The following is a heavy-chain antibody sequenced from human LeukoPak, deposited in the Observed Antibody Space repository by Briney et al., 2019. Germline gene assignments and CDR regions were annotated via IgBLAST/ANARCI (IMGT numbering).Heavy chain of an antibody. CDR2: IHYSGTT. V-gene: IGHV4-59*08. CDR3: ARMGGYSGYATH. Sequence: SETLSLTCTVSGGSISTYYWSWIRQPPGKGLEWIGYIHYSGTTNYNPSLKNRVTISLDTSKNQFSLNLSSVSAADTAVYYCARMGGYSGYATHWGQGTLVTVSS. D-gene: IGHD5-12*01. J-gene: IGHJ4*02. CDR1: GGSISTYY.